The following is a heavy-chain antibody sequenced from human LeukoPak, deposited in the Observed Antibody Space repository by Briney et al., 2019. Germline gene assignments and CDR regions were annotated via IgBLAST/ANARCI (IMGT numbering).Heavy chain of an antibody. J-gene: IGHJ4*02. V-gene: IGHV3-30*03. CDR1: GFTFSSYG. Sequence: GGSLRLSCAASGFTFSSYGMHWVRQAPGKGLEWVAVISYDGSNKYYADSVKGRFTISRDNSKNTLYLQMNSLRAEDTAVYYCATVKGGSYPWGYWGQGTLVTVSS. D-gene: IGHD1-26*01. CDR2: ISYDGSNK. CDR3: ATVKGGSYPWGY.